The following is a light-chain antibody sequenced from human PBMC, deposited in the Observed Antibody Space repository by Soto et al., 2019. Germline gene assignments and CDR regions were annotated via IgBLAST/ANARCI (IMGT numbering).Light chain of an antibody. CDR1: SSDVGHYDY. Sequence: QSALTQPASVSGSPGQSITISCTGTSSDVGHYDYVSWYQQHPGKVPKLIIYDVSHWPSGVSERFSGSKSGNTATLTISGLQAEDEADYYCSSFTTSTTFVFGTGTKVTVL. CDR3: SSFTTSTTFV. CDR2: DVS. V-gene: IGLV2-14*01. J-gene: IGLJ1*01.